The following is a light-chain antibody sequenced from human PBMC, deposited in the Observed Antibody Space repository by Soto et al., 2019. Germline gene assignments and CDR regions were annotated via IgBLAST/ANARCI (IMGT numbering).Light chain of an antibody. Sequence: MTQSPGTLSLSPGEGATLSCTASQSVNRNLAWYQQKTGQPPRLLLYGESTRATGIPYRFSGSGSGTELNLTISRLKSEDFAVYYCQQYDDWPLTCGRGTKVDIK. V-gene: IGKV3-15*01. CDR2: GES. J-gene: IGKJ1*01. CDR1: QSVNRN. CDR3: QQYDDWPLT.